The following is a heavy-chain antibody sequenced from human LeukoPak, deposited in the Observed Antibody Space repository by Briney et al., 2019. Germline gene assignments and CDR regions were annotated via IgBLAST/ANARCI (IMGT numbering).Heavy chain of an antibody. CDR3: AREPTDGSCYFDY. Sequence: ASVKVSCKASGYTFTSSYLHWVRQAPGQGREWVGRTDPSSGHVHYAKKFQGRLTVTRDTSTNTVYMDLSSLRFEDTAAYYCAREPTDGSCYFDYWGQGALVTVSS. J-gene: IGHJ4*02. CDR1: GYTFTSSY. V-gene: IGHV1-46*01. CDR2: TDPSSGHV. D-gene: IGHD3-10*01.